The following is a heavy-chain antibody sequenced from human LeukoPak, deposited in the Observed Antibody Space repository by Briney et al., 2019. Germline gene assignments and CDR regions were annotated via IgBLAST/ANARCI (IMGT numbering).Heavy chain of an antibody. CDR1: GGSFSGYY. CDR2: INHSGST. J-gene: IGHJ5*02. D-gene: IGHD3-22*01. CDR3: AGLGASGNGYLSWFDP. V-gene: IGHV4-34*01. Sequence: SETLSLTCAVYGGSFSGYYWSWIRQPPGKGLEWIGEINHSGSTNYNPSLKSRVTISVDTSKNQFSLKLSSVTAADTAVYYCAGLGASGNGYLSWFDPWGQGTLVTVSS.